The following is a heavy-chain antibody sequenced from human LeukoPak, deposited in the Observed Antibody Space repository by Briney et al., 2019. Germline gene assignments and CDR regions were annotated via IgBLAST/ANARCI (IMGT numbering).Heavy chain of an antibody. CDR1: GFTFRSYA. Sequence: PGGSLRLSCAASGFTFRSYAMSWVRQAPGKGLEWVSAISGSGGSTYYADSVKGRFTISRDNSKNTLYLQMNSLRAEDTAVYYCARDRTGTTALDYWGQGTLVTVSS. J-gene: IGHJ4*02. D-gene: IGHD1-7*01. V-gene: IGHV3-23*01. CDR2: ISGSGGST. CDR3: ARDRTGTTALDY.